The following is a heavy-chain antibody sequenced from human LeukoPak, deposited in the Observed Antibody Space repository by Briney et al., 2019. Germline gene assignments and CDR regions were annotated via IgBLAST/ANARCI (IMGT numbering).Heavy chain of an antibody. CDR1: GGSFSGYY. CDR3: AKASIAAAGFDVAYFDY. D-gene: IGHD6-13*01. V-gene: IGHV4-34*01. CDR2: INHSGST. Sequence: TSETLSLTCAVYGGSFSGYYWSWIRQPPGKGLEWLGEINHSGSTNYNPSLKSRVTISVDTSKNQFSLKLSSVTAADTAVYYCAKASIAAAGFDVAYFDYWGQGTLVTVSS. J-gene: IGHJ4*02.